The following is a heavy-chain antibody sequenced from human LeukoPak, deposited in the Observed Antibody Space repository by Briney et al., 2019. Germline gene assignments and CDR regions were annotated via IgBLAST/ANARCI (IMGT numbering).Heavy chain of an antibody. D-gene: IGHD4-17*01. CDR1: GFTFSSYG. CDR2: ISGSGGST. CDR3: ATNDYGDSYYYYYYMDV. Sequence: GSLRLSCAASGFTFSSYGMSWVRQAPGKGLEWVSAISGSGGSTYYADSVKGRFTISRDNSKNTLYLQMNSLRAEDTAVYYCATNDYGDSYYYYYYMDVWGKGTTVTISS. V-gene: IGHV3-23*01. J-gene: IGHJ6*03.